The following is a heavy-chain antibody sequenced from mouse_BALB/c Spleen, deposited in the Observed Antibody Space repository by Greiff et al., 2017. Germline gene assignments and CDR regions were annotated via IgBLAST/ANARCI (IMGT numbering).Heavy chain of an antibody. Sequence: EVKLMESGAELVKPGASVKLSCTASGFNIKDTYMHWVKQRPEQGLEWIGRIDPANGNTKYDPKFQGKATITADTSSNTAYLQLSSLTSEDTAVYYCASRQFITTAGFAYWGQGTLVTVSA. CDR1: GFNIKDTY. CDR3: ASRQFITTAGFAY. D-gene: IGHD1-2*01. J-gene: IGHJ3*01. CDR2: IDPANGNT. V-gene: IGHV14-3*02.